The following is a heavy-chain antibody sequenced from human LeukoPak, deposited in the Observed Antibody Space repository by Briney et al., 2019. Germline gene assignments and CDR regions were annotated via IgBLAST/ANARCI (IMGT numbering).Heavy chain of an antibody. CDR3: AKGGATLPFDAFDI. CDR1: GFTFSSYA. J-gene: IGHJ3*02. V-gene: IGHV3-23*01. Sequence: GGALRLSCAASGFTFSSYAMSWVRQAPGKGLEWVSAISGSGGSTYYADSVKGRFTISRDNSKNTLYLQMNRPRDEGTAQFYIAKGGATLPFDAFDIWGQGTMVTVSS. CDR2: ISGSGGST. D-gene: IGHD1-26*01.